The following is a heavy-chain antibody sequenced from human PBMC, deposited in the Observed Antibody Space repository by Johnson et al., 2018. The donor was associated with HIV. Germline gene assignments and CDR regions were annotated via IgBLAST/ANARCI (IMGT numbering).Heavy chain of an antibody. CDR2: IYSGGST. J-gene: IGHJ3*02. CDR1: GFTFSSNY. D-gene: IGHD6-13*01. Sequence: VQLVESGGGVVQPGGSLRLSCAASGFTFSSNYMSWVRQAPGKGLEWVSVIYSGGSTYYADSVKGRFTISRDNSKNTLYLQMNSLRAEDTAVYYCARERIAAAGLDAFDIWGQGTMVTVSS. CDR3: ARERIAAAGLDAFDI. V-gene: IGHV3-66*01.